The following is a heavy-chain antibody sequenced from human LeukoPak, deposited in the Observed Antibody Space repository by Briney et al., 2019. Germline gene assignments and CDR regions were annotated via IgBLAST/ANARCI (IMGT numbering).Heavy chain of an antibody. J-gene: IGHJ3*02. D-gene: IGHD3-22*01. CDR2: IIPIFGTA. V-gene: IGHV1-69*13. Sequence: SVKVSCKASGGTFSSYAISWVRQAPGQGLEWMGGIIPIFGTANYAQKFQGRVTITADESTSTAYMELSSLRSEDTAVYYCARDYYDTPDAFDIWCQGTMVTVSS. CDR3: ARDYYDTPDAFDI. CDR1: GGTFSSYA.